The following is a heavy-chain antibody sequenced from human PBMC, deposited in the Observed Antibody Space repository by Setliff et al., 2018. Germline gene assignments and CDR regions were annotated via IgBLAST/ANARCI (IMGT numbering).Heavy chain of an antibody. V-gene: IGHV1-69-2*01. CDR3: ARGGRYDFWSGYTRGAFDI. CDR2: IDPRDDFT. Sequence: ASVKVSCKASGYSFSDFYMHWVRQVPGEGLEALGRIDPRDDFTVYAERFKDRLTITADTSTDTSYMEMSSLRFEDTAVYYCARGGRYDFWSGYTRGAFDIWGQGTMVTVSS. CDR1: GYSFSDFY. J-gene: IGHJ3*02. D-gene: IGHD3-3*01.